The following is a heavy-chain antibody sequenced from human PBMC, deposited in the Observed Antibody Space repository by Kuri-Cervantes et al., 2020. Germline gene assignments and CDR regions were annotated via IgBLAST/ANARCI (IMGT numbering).Heavy chain of an antibody. CDR3: AREGISGSYGYYDY. CDR1: GFTFSYY. J-gene: IGHJ4*02. V-gene: IGHV4-59*01. Sequence: GSLRLSCAASGFTFSYYWSWIRQPPGKGLEWIGYIYYSGSTNYNPSLKSRVTISVDTSKNQFSLKLSPVTAADTAVYYCAREGISGSYGYYDYWGQGTLVTVSS. D-gene: IGHD1-26*01. CDR2: IYYSGST.